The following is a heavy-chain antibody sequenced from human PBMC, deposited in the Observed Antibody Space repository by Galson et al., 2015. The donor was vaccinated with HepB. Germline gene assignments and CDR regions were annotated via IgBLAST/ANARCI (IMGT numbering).Heavy chain of an antibody. Sequence: SVKVSCKASGYTFTGYYMHWVRQAPGQGLEWMGWINPNSGGTNYAQKFQGRVTMTRDTSISTAYMELSRLRSDDTAVYYCARDRGQWELLSYAFDIWGQGTMVTVSS. CDR2: INPNSGGT. CDR3: ARDRGQWELLSYAFDI. CDR1: GYTFTGYY. D-gene: IGHD1-26*01. V-gene: IGHV1-2*02. J-gene: IGHJ3*02.